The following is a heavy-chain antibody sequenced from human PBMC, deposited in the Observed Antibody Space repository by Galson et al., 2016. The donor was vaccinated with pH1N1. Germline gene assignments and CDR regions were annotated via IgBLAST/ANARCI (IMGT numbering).Heavy chain of an antibody. V-gene: IGHV1-46*03. J-gene: IGHJ4*02. CDR2: IDPSNGGT. D-gene: IGHD7-27*01. CDR1: GYIFTSDY. CDR3: IRDLGRLRDF. Sequence: SVKASCKASGYIFTSDYFHWVRQAPGQGLEWMGVIDPSNGGTTFAQKLQSLVTMTRDTSTSTVYMELRGLKSEDTAVYYCIRDLGRLRDFWGQGTLVTVSP.